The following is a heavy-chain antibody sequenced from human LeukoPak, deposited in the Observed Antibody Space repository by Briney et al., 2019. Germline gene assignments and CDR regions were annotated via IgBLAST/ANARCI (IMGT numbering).Heavy chain of an antibody. D-gene: IGHD6-6*01. CDR1: GGSISSYY. J-gene: IGHJ6*03. CDR2: IYYSGST. CDR3: AVVAARPDRFSYYYYMDV. V-gene: IGHV4-59*01. Sequence: SETLSLTCTVSGGSISSYYWSWIRQPPGKGLEWIGNIYYSGSTNYNPSLKSRVTISVDTPKNQFSLKLSSVTAADTAVYYCAVVAARPDRFSYYYYMDVWGKGTTVTVSS.